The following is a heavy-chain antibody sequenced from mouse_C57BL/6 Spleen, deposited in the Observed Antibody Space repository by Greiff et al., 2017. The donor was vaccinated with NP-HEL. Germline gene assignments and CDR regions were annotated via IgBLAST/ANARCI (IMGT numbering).Heavy chain of an antibody. CDR2: ISGGGGNT. Sequence: EVQGVESGGGLVKPGGSLKLSCAASGFTFSSYTMSWVRQTPEKRLEWVATISGGGGNTYYPDSVKGRFTSSRDNAKNTLYLQMSSLRSEDTALYYCARRGNYALYAMDYWGQGTSVTVSS. J-gene: IGHJ4*01. CDR1: GFTFSSYT. D-gene: IGHD1-1*01. V-gene: IGHV5-9*01. CDR3: ARRGNYALYAMDY.